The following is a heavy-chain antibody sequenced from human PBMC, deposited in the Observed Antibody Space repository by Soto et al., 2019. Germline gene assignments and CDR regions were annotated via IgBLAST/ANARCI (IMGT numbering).Heavy chain of an antibody. CDR2: IYYSGST. D-gene: IGHD2-2*01. J-gene: IGHJ4*02. Sequence: QVQPQESGPGLVKPSQTLSLTCTVSGGSISSGGYYWSWIRQHPGKGLEWIGYIYYSGSTYYNPSLKSRVTISVDTSKNQFSLKLSSVTAADTAVYYCARSSTSANYFDYCGQGTLVTVSS. CDR1: GGSISSGGYY. CDR3: ARSSTSANYFDY. V-gene: IGHV4-31*03.